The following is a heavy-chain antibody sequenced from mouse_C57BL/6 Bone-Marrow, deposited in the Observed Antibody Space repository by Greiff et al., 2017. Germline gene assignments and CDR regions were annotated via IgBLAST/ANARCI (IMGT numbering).Heavy chain of an antibody. Sequence: QVQLQQSGAELVRPGTSVKMSCKASGYTFTNYWIGWAKQRPGHGLEWIGDIYPGGGYTNYNEKFKGKATLTADKFSSTAYMQFSSLTSEDSAIYYCARSDYSNYYYAMDYWGQGTSVTVSS. D-gene: IGHD2-5*01. CDR3: ARSDYSNYYYAMDY. CDR1: GYTFTNYW. J-gene: IGHJ4*01. CDR2: IYPGGGYT. V-gene: IGHV1-63*01.